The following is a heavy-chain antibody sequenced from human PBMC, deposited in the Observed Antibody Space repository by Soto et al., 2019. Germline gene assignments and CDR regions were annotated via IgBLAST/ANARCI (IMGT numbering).Heavy chain of an antibody. Sequence: PSETLSLTCTVSDDFISSYYWNWIRQPAGKGLEWIGRVSTNGATNYNPSLESRVTMSVDTSKNQFSLKLTSVTAADTAVYFCATADYELLTGSHAMDVWGQGTTVTVSS. CDR2: VSTNGAT. D-gene: IGHD3-9*01. J-gene: IGHJ6*02. CDR1: DDFISSYY. CDR3: ATADYELLTGSHAMDV. V-gene: IGHV4-4*07.